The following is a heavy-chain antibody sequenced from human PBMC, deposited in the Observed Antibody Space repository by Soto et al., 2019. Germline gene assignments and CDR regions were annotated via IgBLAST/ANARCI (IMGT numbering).Heavy chain of an antibody. CDR2: IWYDGSNK. V-gene: IGHV3-33*06. J-gene: IGHJ6*02. Sequence: GGSLRLSCAASGFTFGSYGMHWVRQAPGKGLEWVAVIWYDGSNKYYADSVKGRFTISRDNSKNTLYLQMNSLRAEDTAVYYCAKALVMVRGVNAYYYYGMDVWGQGTTVTVSS. D-gene: IGHD3-10*01. CDR1: GFTFGSYG. CDR3: AKALVMVRGVNAYYYYGMDV.